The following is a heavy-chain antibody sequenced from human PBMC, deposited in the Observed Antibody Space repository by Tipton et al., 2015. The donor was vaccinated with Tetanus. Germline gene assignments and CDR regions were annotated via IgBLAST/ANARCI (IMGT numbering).Heavy chain of an antibody. Sequence: WVRQSPGQGLVWISRINPDGRRTNYADSVKGRFTISRDHAKNTVYLQMNSLRAEDTAVYFCARRSLTNYGLDVWGQGTPVTVSS. V-gene: IGHV3-74*01. D-gene: IGHD1-1*01. CDR2: INPDGRRT. J-gene: IGHJ6*02. CDR3: ARRSLTNYGLDV.